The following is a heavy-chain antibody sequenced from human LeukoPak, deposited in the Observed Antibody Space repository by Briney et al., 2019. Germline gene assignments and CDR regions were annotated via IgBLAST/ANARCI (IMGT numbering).Heavy chain of an antibody. CDR2: IYYSGRT. CDR1: GGSINSGTYY. J-gene: IGHJ5*02. V-gene: IGHV4-31*03. D-gene: IGHD6-6*01. CDR3: ARVMAARREDLNWFDP. Sequence: SQTLSLTCTVSGGSINSGTYYYTWIRQHPGKGLEWIGYIYYSGRTHYNPSLKSRVTISVDTSKDQFSLNLSSVTAADTAVYYCARVMAARREDLNWFDPWGQGTLVTVSS.